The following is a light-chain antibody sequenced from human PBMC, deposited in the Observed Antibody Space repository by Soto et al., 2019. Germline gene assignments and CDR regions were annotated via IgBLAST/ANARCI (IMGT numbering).Light chain of an antibody. J-gene: IGKJ1*01. CDR3: QKYDRAPT. CDR2: AAS. Sequence: DVQMTQSPSSLCASVGDRVTISCRASQGISNVVAWYQQIAGKVPKLLIYAASTLQSGVPSRFSGSGSGTDFTLTISSLQPEDVATYYCQKYDRAPTFGPGTKVDIK. V-gene: IGKV1-27*01. CDR1: QGISNV.